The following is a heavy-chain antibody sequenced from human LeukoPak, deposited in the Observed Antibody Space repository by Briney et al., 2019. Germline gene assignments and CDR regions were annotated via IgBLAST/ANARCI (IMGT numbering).Heavy chain of an antibody. CDR3: ARVYEFGEGFDY. CDR2: IKQDGSEK. D-gene: IGHD3-10*01. CDR1: GFTFSSYW. V-gene: IGHV3-7*01. J-gene: IGHJ4*02. Sequence: QTGGSLRLSCAASGFTFSSYWMTWVRQAPGEGLEWVANIKQDGSEKYYVDSVKGRFTISRDNAGNSLYLQMNSLRAEDTAVHYCARVYEFGEGFDYWGQGTLVTVSS.